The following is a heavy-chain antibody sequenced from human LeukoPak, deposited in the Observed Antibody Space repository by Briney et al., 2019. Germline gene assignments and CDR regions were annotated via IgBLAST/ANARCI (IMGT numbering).Heavy chain of an antibody. V-gene: IGHV4-34*01. CDR1: GGSFSGYY. CDR2: INRIGIT. J-gene: IGHJ5*02. D-gene: IGHD3-3*01. Sequence: SETLSLTCAVYGGSFSGYYWSWIRQPPGKGLEWIGEINRIGITNYNPSLKSRVTISVDTSKNQFSLKLSSVTAADTAVYYCARGIDFWSGSNWFDPWGQGTLVTVSS. CDR3: ARGIDFWSGSNWFDP.